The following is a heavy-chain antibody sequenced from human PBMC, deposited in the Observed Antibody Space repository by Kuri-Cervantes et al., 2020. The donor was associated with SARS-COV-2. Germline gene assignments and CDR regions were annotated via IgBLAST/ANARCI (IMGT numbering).Heavy chain of an antibody. J-gene: IGHJ5*02. CDR3: ASYYYDSSGYRFDP. Sequence: GESLKISCAASGFTFSSYSMNWVRQAPGKGLEWVSSISSSSSYIYYADSVKGRFTISRDNAKNSLYLQMNSLRAEDTAVYYCASYYYDSSGYRFDPWGQGTLVTVSS. D-gene: IGHD3-22*01. V-gene: IGHV3-21*01. CDR2: ISSSSSYI. CDR1: GFTFSSYS.